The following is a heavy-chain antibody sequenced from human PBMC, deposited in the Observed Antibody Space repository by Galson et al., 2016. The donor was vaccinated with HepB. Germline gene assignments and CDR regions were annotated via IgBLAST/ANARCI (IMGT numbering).Heavy chain of an antibody. CDR3: AKDPQWTTSSRGAFDV. Sequence: SLRLSCAASGFSFSSYAMSCVRQAPGKGLERVSTITGRGTSTYYADSVEGRFTISSDNSKSTLYLQMNGLRAEDTAVYYCAKDPQWTTSSRGAFDVWGQGTMLTVFS. V-gene: IGHV3-23*01. CDR2: ITGRGTST. D-gene: IGHD6-6*01. J-gene: IGHJ3*01. CDR1: GFSFSSYA.